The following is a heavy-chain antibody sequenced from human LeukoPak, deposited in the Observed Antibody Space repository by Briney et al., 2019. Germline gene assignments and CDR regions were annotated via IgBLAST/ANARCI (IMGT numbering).Heavy chain of an antibody. CDR1: GFNFSSYG. CDR3: AKAVRFLEWLLSY. V-gene: IGHV3-30*18. D-gene: IGHD3-3*01. Sequence: GRSLRLSCAASGFNFSSYGMHWVRQAPGKGLEWVAVISYDGSNKYYADSVKGRFTISRDNSKNTLYLQMNSLRAEDTAVYYCAKAVRFLEWLLSYWGQGTLVTVSS. J-gene: IGHJ4*02. CDR2: ISYDGSNK.